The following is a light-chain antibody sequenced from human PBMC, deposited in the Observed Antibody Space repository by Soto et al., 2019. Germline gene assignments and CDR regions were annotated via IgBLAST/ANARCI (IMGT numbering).Light chain of an antibody. CDR2: DTS. Sequence: EIVLTQSPATLSLSPGERATLSCRASQSVSIYLAWYQQKPGQAPRLLIYDTSNRAAGIPARFSARGSGTNFTLIISSLEPEDSAVYYCHHRISWSPITFCLGIRLEIK. CDR1: QSVSIY. V-gene: IGKV3-11*01. J-gene: IGKJ5*01. CDR3: HHRISWSPIT.